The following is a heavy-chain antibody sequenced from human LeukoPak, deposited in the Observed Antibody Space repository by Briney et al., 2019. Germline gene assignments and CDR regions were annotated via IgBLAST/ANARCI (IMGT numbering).Heavy chain of an antibody. Sequence: PGGSLRLSCATSGFTFSTYSMNWVRQAPGKGLEWVSSITGNSDYKYYADSVKGRFTISRDNAKNSLYLQMNSLRAEDTALYYCARHRTHPGIAVAGTFNWFDPWGQGTLVTVSS. CDR3: ARHRTHPGIAVAGTFNWFDP. CDR1: GFTFSTYS. CDR2: ITGNSDYK. D-gene: IGHD6-19*01. J-gene: IGHJ5*02. V-gene: IGHV3-21*04.